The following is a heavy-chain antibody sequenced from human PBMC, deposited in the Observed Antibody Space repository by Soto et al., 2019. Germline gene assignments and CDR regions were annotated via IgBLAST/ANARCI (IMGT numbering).Heavy chain of an antibody. D-gene: IGHD5-12*01. J-gene: IGHJ4*02. V-gene: IGHV4-4*02. CDR3: ARIGSAYDWAFDY. CDR2: ISQSGTT. CDR1: GDSINTDNW. Sequence: QVHLQESGPGLVKPSGTLSLTCAVSGDSINTDNWWSWVRQPPGKGLEWIAEISQSGTTNYNPSLERRVTISADKSKNQFSLKVTSVTAADTAVYYCARIGSAYDWAFDYWGQGTLVTVSS.